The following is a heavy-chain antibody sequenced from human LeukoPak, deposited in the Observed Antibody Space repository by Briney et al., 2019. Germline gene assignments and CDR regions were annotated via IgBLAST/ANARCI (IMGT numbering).Heavy chain of an antibody. Sequence: GGSLRLSCAASGFTFSSYGMHWVRQAPGKGLEWVAFIRYDGSNKYYADSVKGRFTISRDNSKNTLYLQMNSLRAEDTAVYYCAKESVPGRCSSTSCYYYMDVWGKGTTVTVSS. CDR3: AKESVPGRCSSTSCYYYMDV. J-gene: IGHJ6*03. CDR1: GFTFSSYG. V-gene: IGHV3-30*02. CDR2: IRYDGSNK. D-gene: IGHD2-2*01.